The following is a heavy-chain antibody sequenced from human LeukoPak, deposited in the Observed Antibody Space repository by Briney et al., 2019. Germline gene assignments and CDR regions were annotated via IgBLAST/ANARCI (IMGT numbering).Heavy chain of an antibody. CDR3: ARNSDYYDSSGYYYYYYGMDV. CDR1: GFTFSSYS. D-gene: IGHD3-22*01. Sequence: PGGSLRLSCAASGFTFSSYSMNWVRQAPGKGLEWVSSISSSSSYIYYADSVKGRFTISRDNAKNSLYLQMNSLRAEDTAVYYCARNSDYYDSSGYYYYYYGMDVWGRGTTVTVSS. CDR2: ISSSSSYI. V-gene: IGHV3-21*01. J-gene: IGHJ6*02.